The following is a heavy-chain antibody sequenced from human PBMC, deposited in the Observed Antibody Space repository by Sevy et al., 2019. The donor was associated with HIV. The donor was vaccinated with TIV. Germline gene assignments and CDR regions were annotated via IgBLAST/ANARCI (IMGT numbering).Heavy chain of an antibody. J-gene: IGHJ6*02. V-gene: IGHV4-59*01. D-gene: IGHD1-1*01. CDR3: VRDGTVDGMDV. Sequence: SKTLSLTCTVSGGSISSYYWSWIRQPPGKGLEWIGYIYYSGSTNYNPSLKSRVTISVDTSKNQFSLKLSSVTAADTAVYYCVRDGTVDGMDVWGQGTTVTVSS. CDR2: IYYSGST. CDR1: GGSISSYY.